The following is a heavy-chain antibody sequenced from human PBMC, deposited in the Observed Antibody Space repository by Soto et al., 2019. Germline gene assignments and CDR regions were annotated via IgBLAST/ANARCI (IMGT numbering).Heavy chain of an antibody. J-gene: IGHJ4*02. CDR1: GFTFSSYS. CDR2: ISSSSYI. Sequence: GGSLRLSCAASGFTFSSYSMNWVRQAPGKGLEWVSSISSSSYIYYADSVKGRFTISRDNAKNSLYLQMNSLRAEDTAVYYCARDAASGSYPFDYWGQGTLVTVSS. D-gene: IGHD3-10*01. V-gene: IGHV3-21*01. CDR3: ARDAASGSYPFDY.